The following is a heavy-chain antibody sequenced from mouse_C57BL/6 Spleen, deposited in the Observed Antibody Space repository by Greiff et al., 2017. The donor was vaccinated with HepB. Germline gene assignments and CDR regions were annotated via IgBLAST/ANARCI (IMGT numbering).Heavy chain of an antibody. D-gene: IGHD1-1*01. CDR1: GFSLTSYA. V-gene: IGHV2-9-1*01. CDR3: ARNPYYGSDIYWYFDV. J-gene: IGHJ1*03. Sequence: VQLQQSGPGLVAPSQSLSITCTVSGFSLTSYAISWVRQPPGKGLEWLGVIWTGGGTNYNSALKSRLSISKDNSKSQVFLKMNSLQTDDTARYYCARNPYYGSDIYWYFDVWGTGTTVTVSS. CDR2: IWTGGGT.